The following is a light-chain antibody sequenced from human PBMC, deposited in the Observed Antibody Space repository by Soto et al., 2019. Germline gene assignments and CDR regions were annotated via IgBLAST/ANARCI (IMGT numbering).Light chain of an antibody. CDR2: GVS. CDR3: SSFTSSITHV. V-gene: IGLV2-14*01. CDR1: SGDVGGYNY. Sequence: QSALTQPASVSGSPGQSITISCTGTSGDVGGYNYVSWYQQFPGKAPKLLVYGVSYRPSGVSNRFSGSKSGNTASLTISGLQADEAADYDRSSFTSSITHVFGGGTKLTVL. J-gene: IGLJ2*01.